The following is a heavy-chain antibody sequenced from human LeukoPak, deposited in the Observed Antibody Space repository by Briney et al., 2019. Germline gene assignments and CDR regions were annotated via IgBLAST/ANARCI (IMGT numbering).Heavy chain of an antibody. CDR1: GGSISSSSYY. CDR2: IYYSGST. V-gene: IGHV4-39*07. CDR3: ARDLGSGYYSRAFDI. D-gene: IGHD3-22*01. J-gene: IGHJ3*02. Sequence: SETLSLTCTVSGGSISSSSYYWGWIRQPPGKGLEWIGSIYYSGSTYYNPSLKSRVTMSVDTSKNQFSLKLSSVTAADTAVYYCARDLGSGYYSRAFDIWGQGTMVTVSS.